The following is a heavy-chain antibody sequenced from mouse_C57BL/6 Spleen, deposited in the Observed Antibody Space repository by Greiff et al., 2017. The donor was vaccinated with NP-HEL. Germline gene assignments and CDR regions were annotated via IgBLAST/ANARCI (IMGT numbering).Heavy chain of an antibody. CDR1: GYAFSSYW. D-gene: IGHD1-1*01. Sequence: VQLQQSGAELVKPGASVKISCKASGYAFSSYWMNWVKQRPGKGLEWIGQIYPGDGDTNYNGKFKAKATLTADKSSSTAYMQLSSLTSEDSAVYFCARRHGSSYWYFDVWGTGTTVTVSS. J-gene: IGHJ1*03. V-gene: IGHV1-80*01. CDR3: ARRHGSSYWYFDV. CDR2: IYPGDGDT.